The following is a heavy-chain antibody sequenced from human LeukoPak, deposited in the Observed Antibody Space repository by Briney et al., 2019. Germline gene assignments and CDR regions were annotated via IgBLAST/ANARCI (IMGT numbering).Heavy chain of an antibody. J-gene: IGHJ4*02. CDR3: AREGTGGSAFTYAY. Sequence: PSETLSLTCTLSGGSISSNYWGWVRQPPGKGLEYIGYIYQSGNNNYNPSLKSRVSMSVDTSKNQFSLNLSSVTAADTAVYYCAREGTGGSAFTYAYWGQGSLVTVSS. CDR1: GGSISSNY. D-gene: IGHD3-10*01. CDR2: IYQSGNN. V-gene: IGHV4-59*12.